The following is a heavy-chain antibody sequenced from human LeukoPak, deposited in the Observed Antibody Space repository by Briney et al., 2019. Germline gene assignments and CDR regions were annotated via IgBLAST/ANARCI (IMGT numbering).Heavy chain of an antibody. CDR3: ARGDGSYFDY. Sequence: ASVKVSCKASGYTFTDNYMHWVRQAPGQGLEWMGWINPNSGGTNSAQNFQGRVTMTRDTSISTAYMELSSLRSDDTAVYYCARGDGSYFDYWGQGTLVTVSS. D-gene: IGHD5-24*01. J-gene: IGHJ4*02. V-gene: IGHV1-2*02. CDR1: GYTFTDNY. CDR2: INPNSGGT.